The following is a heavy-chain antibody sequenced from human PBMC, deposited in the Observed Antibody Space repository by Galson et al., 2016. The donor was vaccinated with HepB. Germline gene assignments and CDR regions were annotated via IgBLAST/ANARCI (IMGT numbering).Heavy chain of an antibody. D-gene: IGHD6-13*01. V-gene: IGHV1-69*13. CDR1: GGTFSSYT. CDR3: ARGFIAAVGWFDP. Sequence: SVKVSCKASGGTFSSYTISWVRQAPGQGLEWMGGIIPIFGTTNYAQKLQGRVTITADESTSTAYMELSSLSSEDTAVYYCARGFIAAVGWFDPWGQGTLVTVSS. CDR2: IIPIFGTT. J-gene: IGHJ5*02.